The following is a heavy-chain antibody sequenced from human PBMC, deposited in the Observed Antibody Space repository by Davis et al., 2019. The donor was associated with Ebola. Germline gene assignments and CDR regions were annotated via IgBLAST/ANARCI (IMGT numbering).Heavy chain of an antibody. V-gene: IGHV4-59*01. Sequence: SETLSLTCAVYGGSFSGYYWSWIRQPPGKGLEWIGYIYYSGSTNYNPSLKSRVTISVDTSKNQFSLKLSSVTAADTAVYYCARTYGDYVFLQWYFDLWGRGTLVTVSS. CDR1: GGSFSGYY. J-gene: IGHJ2*01. CDR2: IYYSGST. CDR3: ARTYGDYVFLQWYFDL. D-gene: IGHD4-17*01.